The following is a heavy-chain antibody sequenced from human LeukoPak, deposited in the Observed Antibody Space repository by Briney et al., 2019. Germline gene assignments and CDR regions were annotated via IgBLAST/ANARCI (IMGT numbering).Heavy chain of an antibody. Sequence: NPSETLSLTCAVYGGSFSGYYWSWIRQPPGKGLEWIGEINHSGSTNYHPSLKSRVTISVDTSKNQFSLKLSSVTAADTAVYYCARDGTAETWGQGTLVTVSS. CDR1: GGSFSGYY. J-gene: IGHJ5*02. D-gene: IGHD1-1*01. CDR3: ARDGTAET. V-gene: IGHV4-34*01. CDR2: INHSGST.